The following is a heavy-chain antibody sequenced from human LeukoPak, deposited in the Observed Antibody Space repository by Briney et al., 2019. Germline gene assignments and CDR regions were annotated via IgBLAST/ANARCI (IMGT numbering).Heavy chain of an antibody. V-gene: IGHV3-7*01. CDR3: ARDTLGEGEDANYAVYYFDY. D-gene: IGHD4/OR15-4a*01. J-gene: IGHJ4*02. Sequence: GGSLRLSCAASGFTFSSYWMSWVRQAPGKGLEWVANIKQDGNEKYYADSVKGRFTISRDNGKNSLDLQRNSLRADDTAVYYCARDTLGEGEDANYAVYYFDYWGQGTVVTVSS. CDR1: GFTFSSYW. CDR2: IKQDGNEK.